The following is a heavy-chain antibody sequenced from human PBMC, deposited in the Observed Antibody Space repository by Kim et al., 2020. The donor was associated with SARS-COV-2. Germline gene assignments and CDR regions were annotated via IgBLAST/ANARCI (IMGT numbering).Heavy chain of an antibody. Sequence: KFQGRVTMTRDTSTSTVYMELSSLRSEDTAVYYCARVIFDYYDSSGYFDYWGQGTLVTVSS. CDR3: ARVIFDYYDSSGYFDY. D-gene: IGHD3-22*01. V-gene: IGHV1-46*01. J-gene: IGHJ4*02.